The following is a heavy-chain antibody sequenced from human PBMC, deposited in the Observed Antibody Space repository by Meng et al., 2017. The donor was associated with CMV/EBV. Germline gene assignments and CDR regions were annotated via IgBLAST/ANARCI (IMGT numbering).Heavy chain of an antibody. Sequence: QITLKESGPTLVKPTQTLTLTCTFSGFSLSTGGVGVGWIRQPPGTALEWLALIYWDDDKRYSPSLKSRLTITKDTSKTQVVLTVTNMDPVDTATYFCAHISIFGVVNYWGQGTLVTVAS. V-gene: IGHV2-5*02. D-gene: IGHD3-3*01. CDR1: GFSLSTGGVG. CDR3: AHISIFGVVNY. J-gene: IGHJ4*02. CDR2: IYWDDDK.